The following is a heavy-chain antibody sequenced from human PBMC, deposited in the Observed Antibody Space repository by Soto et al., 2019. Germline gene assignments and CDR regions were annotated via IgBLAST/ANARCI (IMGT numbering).Heavy chain of an antibody. D-gene: IGHD1-20*01. CDR3: ARVTNWNYYYYYGMDV. J-gene: IGHJ6*02. CDR2: IYYSGST. V-gene: IGHV4-59*01. Sequence: PSETLSLTCTVSGGSISSYYWSWIRQPPGKGLEWIGYIYYSGSTNYNPSPKSRVTISVDTSKNQFSLKLSSVTAADTAVYYCARVTNWNYYYYYGMDVWGQGTTVTVSS. CDR1: GGSISSYY.